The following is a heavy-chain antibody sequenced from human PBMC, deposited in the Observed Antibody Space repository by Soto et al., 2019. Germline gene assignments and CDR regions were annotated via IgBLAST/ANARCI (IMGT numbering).Heavy chain of an antibody. CDR2: INHSGST. CDR1: GGSFSGYY. J-gene: IGHJ5*02. CDR3: ASIYCSGGSCYSEWNWVDP. V-gene: IGHV4-34*01. Sequence: PSETLSLTCAVYGGSFSGYYWSWIRQAPGKGLEWIGEINHSGSTNYNPSLKSRVTISVDTSKNQFSLKLSSVTAADTAVYYCASIYCSGGSCYSEWNWVDPLGQGTLVTVSS. D-gene: IGHD2-15*01.